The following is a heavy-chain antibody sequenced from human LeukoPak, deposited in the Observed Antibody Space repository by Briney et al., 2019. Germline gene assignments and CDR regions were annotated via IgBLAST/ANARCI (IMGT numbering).Heavy chain of an antibody. CDR2: INHSGST. J-gene: IGHJ4*02. Sequence: SETLSLTCAVYGGSFSGYYWSWIRQPPGKGLEWIGEINHSGSTNYNPSLKSRVIISVDTSKNQFSLKLSSVTAADTAVYYCARGHQLFNWGQGTLVTVSS. D-gene: IGHD2-21*01. CDR3: ARGHQLFN. CDR1: GGSFSGYY. V-gene: IGHV4-34*01.